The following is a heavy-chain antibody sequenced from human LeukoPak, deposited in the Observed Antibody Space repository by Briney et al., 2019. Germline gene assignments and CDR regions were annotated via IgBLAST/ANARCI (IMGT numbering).Heavy chain of an antibody. CDR2: ISTDGSST. CDR1: GFIFSSYW. Sequence: GGSLRLSCAASGFIFSSYWMHWFRQGPGKGLVWVSRISTDGSSTSYADSVKGRFTISRDNAKNTLYLQMNCLRAEDTSVYYCARSYYYGSGTPAHFDHWGQGTLVTVSS. D-gene: IGHD3-10*01. J-gene: IGHJ4*02. CDR3: ARSYYYGSGTPAHFDH. V-gene: IGHV3-74*01.